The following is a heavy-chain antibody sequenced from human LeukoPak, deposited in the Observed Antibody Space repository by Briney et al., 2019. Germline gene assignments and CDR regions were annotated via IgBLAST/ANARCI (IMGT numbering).Heavy chain of an antibody. J-gene: IGHJ4*02. CDR1: GGSFSGYY. V-gene: IGHV4-34*01. CDR2: INHSGST. Sequence: SETLSLTXAVYGGSFSGYYWSWIRQPPGKGLEWIGEINHSGSTNYNPSLKSRVTISVDTSKNQFSLKLSSVTAADTAVYYCARGGGSYYFDYWGQGTLVTVSS. D-gene: IGHD1-26*01. CDR3: ARGGGSYYFDY.